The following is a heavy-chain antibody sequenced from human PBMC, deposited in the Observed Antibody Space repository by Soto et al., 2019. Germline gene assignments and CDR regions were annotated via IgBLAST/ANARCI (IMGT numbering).Heavy chain of an antibody. V-gene: IGHV1-2*02. CDR3: ARDLWIIDDILTYYYYYGMDV. CDR1: GYTFTGYY. Sequence: ASVNVSCKASGYTFTGYYMHWVRQAPGQGLEWMGWINPNSGGTNYAQKFQGRVTMTRDTSISTAYMELSRLRSDDTAVYYCARDLWIIDDILTYYYYYGMDVWGQGTTVTVSS. CDR2: INPNSGGT. J-gene: IGHJ6*02. D-gene: IGHD3-9*01.